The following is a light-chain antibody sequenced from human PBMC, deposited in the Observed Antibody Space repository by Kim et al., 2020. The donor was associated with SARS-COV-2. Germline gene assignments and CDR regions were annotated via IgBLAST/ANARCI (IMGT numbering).Light chain of an antibody. J-gene: IGLJ1*01. CDR1: SSDVGGYNY. Sequence: GHALTTSWTGTSSDVGGYNYVSWYQQHPGKAPKLMIYDVSRRPSGVSSRFSGSKSGNTASLTISGLQAEDEADYYGSSYTSSSTYVFGTGTKVTVL. V-gene: IGLV2-14*04. CDR3: SSYTSSSTYV. CDR2: DVS.